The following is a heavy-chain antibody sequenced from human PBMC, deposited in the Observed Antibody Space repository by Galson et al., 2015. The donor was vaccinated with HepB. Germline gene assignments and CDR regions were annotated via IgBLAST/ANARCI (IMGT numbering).Heavy chain of an antibody. CDR3: ARDPSYGSGSYSGFDY. D-gene: IGHD3-10*01. Sequence: SVKVSCKASGYTFTSYGISWVRQAPGQGLEWMGGISVYNGNTYYAQKLQVRVTMTTDTSTTTAYMELRSLRSDDTAVYYCARDPSYGSGSYSGFDYWGQGALVTVSS. CDR2: ISVYNGNT. CDR1: GYTFTSYG. V-gene: IGHV1-18*04. J-gene: IGHJ4*02.